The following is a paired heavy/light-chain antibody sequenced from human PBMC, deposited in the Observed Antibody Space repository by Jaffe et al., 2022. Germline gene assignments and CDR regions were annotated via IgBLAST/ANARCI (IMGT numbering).Heavy chain of an antibody. CDR2: ISSSGSTT. V-gene: IGHV3-48*01. Sequence: EVQLVESGGGLVQPGGSLRISCAASGITFSRNSMNWVRQAPGKGLEWVSYISSSGSTTHCADSVKGRFTISRDNAKNSLYLQMNSLRAEDTAVYYCARDRDGYFDYWGQGTLVTVSS. CDR1: GITFSRNS. CDR3: ARDRDGYFDY. J-gene: IGHJ4*02.
Light chain of an antibody. CDR3: QQRINWPPYT. Sequence: EIVLTQSPATLSLSPGERATLSCRASQSVSSYLAWYQQKPGQAPRLLIYGASNRATGIPARFTGSGSGTDFTLTISSLEPEDFAVYYCQQRINWPPYTFGQGTKLEIK. CDR1: QSVSSY. CDR2: GAS. V-gene: IGKV3-11*01. J-gene: IGKJ2*01.